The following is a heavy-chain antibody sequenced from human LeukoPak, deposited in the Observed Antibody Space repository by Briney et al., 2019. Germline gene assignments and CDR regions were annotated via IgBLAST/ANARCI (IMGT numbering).Heavy chain of an antibody. CDR1: GGSISSYY. Sequence: SETLSLTCTVSGGSISSYYWSWIRQPPGKGLEWIGYIYYSGSTNYNPSLKSRVTISVDTSKNQFSLKLSSVTAADTAVYYCAGGDRSSWYSNWFDPWGQGTLVTVSS. CDR2: IYYSGST. CDR3: AGGDRSSWYSNWFDP. J-gene: IGHJ5*02. D-gene: IGHD6-13*01. V-gene: IGHV4-59*01.